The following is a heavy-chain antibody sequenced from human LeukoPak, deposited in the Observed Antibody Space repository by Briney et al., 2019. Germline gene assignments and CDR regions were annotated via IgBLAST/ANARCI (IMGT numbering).Heavy chain of an antibody. CDR1: GGSISRYS. CDR2: FYYSGST. Sequence: SETLSLTCTVSGGSISRYSWSWIRQPPGKGLEWIGYFYYSGSTSYNPSLTSRVTISVDTSKNQLSLKLSSVTATDTAVYYCARDVIVVPALLFGNWFDPWGQGTLVTVSS. CDR3: ARDVIVVPALLFGNWFDP. J-gene: IGHJ5*02. V-gene: IGHV4-59*12. D-gene: IGHD2-2*01.